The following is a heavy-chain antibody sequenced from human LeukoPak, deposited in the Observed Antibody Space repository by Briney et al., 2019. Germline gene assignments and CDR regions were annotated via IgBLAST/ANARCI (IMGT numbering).Heavy chain of an antibody. D-gene: IGHD4-17*01. V-gene: IGHV3-33*01. J-gene: IGHJ4*02. CDR1: GFPFRTYV. CDR3: AREMNYGDYFDY. Sequence: PGRSRSLSCAAPGFPFRTYVMHWARQAPGKGLEWVAVIWYEGSKQDYADSVKGRFTTARDKSKNPLYLQMNSLRAEDTAVYYCAREMNYGDYFDYWGQGTLVTVSS. CDR2: IWYEGSKQ.